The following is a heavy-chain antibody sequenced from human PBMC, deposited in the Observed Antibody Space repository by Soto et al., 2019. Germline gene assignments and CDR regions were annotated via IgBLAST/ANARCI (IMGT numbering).Heavy chain of an antibody. Sequence: GGSLRLSCAASGFTFSNYWMTWVRQAPGKGLEWVANIKQDGSEKYYVDSVKGRFTISRGNAKNSLYLQMNSLRAEDTAVYYCARGCSGGSCYSIWFDYWGQGTQVTVSS. D-gene: IGHD2-15*01. CDR2: IKQDGSEK. CDR1: GFTFSNYW. J-gene: IGHJ4*02. V-gene: IGHV3-7*03. CDR3: ARGCSGGSCYSIWFDY.